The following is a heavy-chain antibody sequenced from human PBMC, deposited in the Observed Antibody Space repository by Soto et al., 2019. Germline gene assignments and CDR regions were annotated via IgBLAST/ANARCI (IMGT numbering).Heavy chain of an antibody. D-gene: IGHD3-22*01. Sequence: QVQLQESGPGLVRPSETLSLTCSVSGGSISTYYWSWIRQPPGKGLEWIGHIYYSRNTNYNPSLKSRLTISLDTSKNQFSLRLSSVTAVDTATYYCGRSFGESSGYPIDYWGQGTRVAVSS. CDR1: GGSISTYY. CDR3: GRSFGESSGYPIDY. V-gene: IGHV4-59*01. CDR2: IYYSRNT. J-gene: IGHJ4*02.